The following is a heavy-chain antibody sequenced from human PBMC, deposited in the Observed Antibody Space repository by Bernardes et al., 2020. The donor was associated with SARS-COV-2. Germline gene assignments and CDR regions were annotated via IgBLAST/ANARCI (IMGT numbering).Heavy chain of an antibody. CDR3: ARDLDTQEYYYYGMDV. CDR2: INTNTGNP. D-gene: IGHD5-18*01. Sequence: ASVKVSCKASGYTFTSYAMNWVRQDPGQGLEWMGWINTNTGNPTYAQGFTGRFVFSLDTSVSTAYLQISSLKAEDTAVYYCARDLDTQEYYYYGMDVWGQGTTVTVSS. V-gene: IGHV7-4-1*02. CDR1: GYTFTSYA. J-gene: IGHJ6*02.